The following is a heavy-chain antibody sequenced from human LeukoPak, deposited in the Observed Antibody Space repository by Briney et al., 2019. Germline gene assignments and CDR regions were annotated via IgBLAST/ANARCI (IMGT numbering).Heavy chain of an antibody. CDR1: GFTFSDYY. Sequence: GGSLRLSCAASGFTFSDYYMSWIRQAPGKGLEWVSYISSSGSTIYYADSVKGRFTISRDNARNSLYLQMNSLRAEDTAVYYCARDCVESGWYEHAFDIWGQGTMVTVSS. CDR2: ISSSGSTI. J-gene: IGHJ3*02. V-gene: IGHV3-11*01. CDR3: ARDCVESGWYEHAFDI. D-gene: IGHD6-19*01.